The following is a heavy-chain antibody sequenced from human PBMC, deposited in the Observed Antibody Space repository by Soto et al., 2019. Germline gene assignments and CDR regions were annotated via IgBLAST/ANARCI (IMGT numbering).Heavy chain of an antibody. J-gene: IGHJ4*02. CDR1: GFTFSSYA. V-gene: IGHV3-23*01. D-gene: IGHD1-26*01. CDR2: ISGSGGST. CDR3: ARRGSGSYYDY. Sequence: EVQLLESGGGLVQPGGSLRLSCAASGFTFSSYAMRWVRQAPGKGLEWVSAISGSGGSTYYPDSVKGRFTISRDNSKNRVYLQLNSLRGEDTAVYYCARRGSGSYYDYWGQGTLVTVSS.